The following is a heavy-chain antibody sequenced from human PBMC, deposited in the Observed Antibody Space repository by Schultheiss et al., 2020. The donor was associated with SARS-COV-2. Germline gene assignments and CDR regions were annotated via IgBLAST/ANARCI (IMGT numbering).Heavy chain of an antibody. D-gene: IGHD3-10*01. V-gene: IGHV3-33*03. J-gene: IGHJ4*02. CDR2: IWYDGSNK. CDR1: GFTFSSYG. CDR3: ASGGYGSGRG. Sequence: GESLKISCAASGFTFSSYGMHWVRQAPGKGLEWVAVIWYDGSNKYYADSVKGRFTISRDNAKNSLYLQMNSLRAEDTAVYYCASGGYGSGRGWGQGTLVTVSS.